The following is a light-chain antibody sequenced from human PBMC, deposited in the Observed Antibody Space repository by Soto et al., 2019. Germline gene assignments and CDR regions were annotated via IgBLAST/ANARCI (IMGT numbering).Light chain of an antibody. Sequence: EIVLTHSPGTLSLSPCERAALSASASQSVSSSYLAWYQQKPGQAPRLLICGASSRATGIPDRFSGSGSGTDFTLTISRLEPEDSAVYYCQQYGSSPVTFGQGTKVDIK. CDR2: GAS. V-gene: IGKV3-20*01. CDR1: QSVSSSY. CDR3: QQYGSSPVT. J-gene: IGKJ1*01.